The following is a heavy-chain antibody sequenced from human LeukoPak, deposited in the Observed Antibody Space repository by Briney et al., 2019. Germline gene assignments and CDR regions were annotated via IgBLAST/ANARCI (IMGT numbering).Heavy chain of an antibody. CDR1: GFTFSSYA. CDR3: ATPYFDFWRGYYRG. V-gene: IGHV3-23*01. Sequence: GGSLRLSCEVSGFTFSSYALSWVRQAPGKGLEWVSALSGSGTSTYYADSVKGRFTISRDNSKNTLYLQMNSLRAEDTAVYYCATPYFDFWRGYYRGWGQGTLVTVSS. J-gene: IGHJ4*02. CDR2: LSGSGTST. D-gene: IGHD3-3*01.